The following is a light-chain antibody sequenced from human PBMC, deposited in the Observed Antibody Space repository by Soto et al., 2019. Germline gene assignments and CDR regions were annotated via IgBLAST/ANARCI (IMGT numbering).Light chain of an antibody. V-gene: IGKV3D-15*01. J-gene: IGKJ1*01. CDR1: QSLDSK. CDR3: QRYGRSQWT. Sequence: EIVITQSPSTLSLSPSDRFTLSCGASQSLDSKLAWYQQKPGQAPRLLIYGSSTRAPGTPDRFSASGSGTDFTLTINTLEPEDFAVYFCQRYGRSQWTFGQGTKVDI. CDR2: GSS.